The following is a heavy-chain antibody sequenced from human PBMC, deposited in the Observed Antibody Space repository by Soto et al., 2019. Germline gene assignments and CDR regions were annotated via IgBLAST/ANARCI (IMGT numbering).Heavy chain of an antibody. D-gene: IGHD3-22*01. J-gene: IGHJ4*02. CDR3: AREEVYYYDSSGKGLDY. CDR2: ISSSGSTI. CDR1: GFTFSGYE. Sequence: GGSLRLSCAASGFTFSGYEMNWVRQAPGKGLEWVSYISSSGSTIYYADSVKGRFTISRDNAKNSLYLQMNSLRAEDTAVYYCAREEVYYYDSSGKGLDYWGQGTLVTVSS. V-gene: IGHV3-48*03.